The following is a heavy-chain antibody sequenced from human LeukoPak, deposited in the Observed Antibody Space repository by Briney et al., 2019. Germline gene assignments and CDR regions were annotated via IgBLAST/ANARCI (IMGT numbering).Heavy chain of an antibody. CDR2: INPNSGGT. CDR3: ARTPPPTIVGAHYFDY. CDR1: GYTFTGYY. D-gene: IGHD1-26*01. V-gene: IGHV1-2*02. Sequence: ASVKVSCKASGYTFTGYYMHWVRQAPGQGLEWMGWINPNSGGTNYAQKFQGRVTMTRDTSISTAYMELRSLRSDDTAVHYCARTPPPTIVGAHYFDYWGQGTLVTVSS. J-gene: IGHJ4*02.